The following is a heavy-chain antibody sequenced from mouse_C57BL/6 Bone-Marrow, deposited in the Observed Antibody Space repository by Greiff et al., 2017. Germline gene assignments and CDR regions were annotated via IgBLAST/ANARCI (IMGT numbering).Heavy chain of an antibody. CDR1: GFNIKDDY. CDR3: TTRGYYCAMDY. CDR2: IDPENGDT. J-gene: IGHJ4*01. V-gene: IGHV14-4*01. Sequence: EVKLMESGAELVRPGASVKLSCPASGFNIKDDYMHWVKQRPEQGLEWIGWIDPENGDTEYASKFQGKATITADTSSNTAYLQLSSLTSEDTAVYYCTTRGYYCAMDYWGQGTSVTVSS. D-gene: IGHD2-2*01.